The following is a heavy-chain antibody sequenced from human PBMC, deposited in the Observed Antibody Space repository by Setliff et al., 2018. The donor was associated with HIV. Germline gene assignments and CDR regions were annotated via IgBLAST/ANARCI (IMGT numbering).Heavy chain of an antibody. CDR2: INAGNDNT. Sequence: ASVKVSCKASGYSFTKYVMHWVRQAPGQRLEWMGWINAGNDNTKYSQKFQGRVTITTDESTSTAYMELSSLGSEDTAVYYCAGGLVSQKVPFDPWGQGTLVTVSS. V-gene: IGHV1-3*01. D-gene: IGHD1-1*01. J-gene: IGHJ5*02. CDR1: GYSFTKYV. CDR3: AGGLVSQKVPFDP.